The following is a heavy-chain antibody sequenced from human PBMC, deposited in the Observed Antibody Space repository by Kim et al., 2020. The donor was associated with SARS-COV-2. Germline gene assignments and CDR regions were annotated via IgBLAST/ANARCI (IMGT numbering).Heavy chain of an antibody. J-gene: IGHJ4*02. V-gene: IGHV1-3*01. Sequence: SQRFQGRVTITRDTSASTAYMELSSLRSEDTAVYYCARVVAVATYYFDYWGQGTLVTVSS. CDR3: ARVVAVATYYFDY. D-gene: IGHD6-19*01.